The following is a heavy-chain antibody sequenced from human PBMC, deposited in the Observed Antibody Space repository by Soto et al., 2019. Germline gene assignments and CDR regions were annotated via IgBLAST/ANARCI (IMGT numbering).Heavy chain of an antibody. Sequence: QVQLQESGPGLVQPSQTLSLTCTVSGGSISSGGYFWSWIRQHPGKGLEWIGSIYYSGSTYCNPXLXSXXTISVDPSKNQFSLKLSAVTAADTAVYYCARGVAIWGQGTMVTVSS. D-gene: IGHD2-15*01. CDR1: GGSISSGGYF. CDR3: ARGVAI. J-gene: IGHJ3*02. V-gene: IGHV4-31*01. CDR2: IYYSGST.